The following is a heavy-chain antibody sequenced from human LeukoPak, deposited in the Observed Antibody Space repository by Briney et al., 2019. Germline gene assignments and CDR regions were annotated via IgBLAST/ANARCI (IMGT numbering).Heavy chain of an antibody. J-gene: IGHJ5*02. D-gene: IGHD2-21*02. CDR2: INHSGST. V-gene: IGHV4-34*01. CDR3: ARGRFAPYCGGDCYSRDWFDP. Sequence: SETLSPTCAVYGGSFSGYYWSWIRQPPGKGLEWIGEINHSGSTNYNPSLKSRVTISVDTSKNQFSLKLSSVTAADTAVYYCARGRFAPYCGGDCYSRDWFDPWGQGTLVTVSS. CDR1: GGSFSGYY.